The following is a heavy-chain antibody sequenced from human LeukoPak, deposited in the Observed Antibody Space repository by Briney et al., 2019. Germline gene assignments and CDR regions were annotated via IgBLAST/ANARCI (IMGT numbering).Heavy chain of an antibody. J-gene: IGHJ4*02. CDR2: ISWDGGST. Sequence: PGGSLRLSCAASGFTFDDYAMHWVRQAPGKGLEWVSLISWDGGSTYYADSVKGRFTISRDNSKNSLYLQMNSLRAEDTALYYCAKDIWRLRLNGGGFDYWGQGTLVTVSS. CDR3: AKDIWRLRLNGGGFDY. CDR1: GFTFDDYA. D-gene: IGHD5-12*01. V-gene: IGHV3-43D*03.